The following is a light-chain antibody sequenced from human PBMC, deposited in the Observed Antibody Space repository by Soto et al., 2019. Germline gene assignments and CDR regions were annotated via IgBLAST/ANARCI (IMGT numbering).Light chain of an antibody. CDR2: DVS. J-gene: IGLJ1*01. CDR1: SSDVGGYNY. CDR3: SSYTSSSTLVV. Sequence: QSALTQPASVSGSPGQSITISCTGTSSDVGGYNYVSWYQQHPAKAPKLMIYDVSYRPSGVSNRFSGSKSGNTASLTISGLQTEDEADYYCSSYTSSSTLVVFGPGTKVTVL. V-gene: IGLV2-14*01.